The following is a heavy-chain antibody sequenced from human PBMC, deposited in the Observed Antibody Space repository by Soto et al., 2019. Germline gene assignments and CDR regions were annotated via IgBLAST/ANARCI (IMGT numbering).Heavy chain of an antibody. CDR1: GYTFTSYG. Sequence: ASVKVSCKASGYTFTSYGISWVRQAPGQGLEWMGWISAYNGNTNYAQKLQGRVTMTTDTSTSTAYMELRSLRSDDTAVYYCARDGISMVTGVIQWFAPCGKGILVTVSS. J-gene: IGHJ5*02. V-gene: IGHV1-18*01. CDR3: ARDGISMVTGVIQWFAP. D-gene: IGHD3-10*01. CDR2: ISAYNGNT.